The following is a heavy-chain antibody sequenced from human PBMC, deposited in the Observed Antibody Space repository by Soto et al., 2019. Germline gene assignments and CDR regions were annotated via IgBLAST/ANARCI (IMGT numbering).Heavy chain of an antibody. Sequence: QVQLQESGPGLVKPSETLSLTCTVSGGSISSYYWSWIRQPPGKGLEWIGYIYYSGSTNYNPSLKSRVTISVDTSKNQFSLKLSSVTAADTAVYYCARHDPDSSSSPMDYYYYMDVWGKGTTVTVSS. CDR1: GGSISSYY. J-gene: IGHJ6*03. D-gene: IGHD6-13*01. CDR3: ARHDPDSSSSPMDYYYYMDV. CDR2: IYYSGST. V-gene: IGHV4-59*08.